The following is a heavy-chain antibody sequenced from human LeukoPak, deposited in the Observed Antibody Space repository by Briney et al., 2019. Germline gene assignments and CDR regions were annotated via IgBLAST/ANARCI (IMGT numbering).Heavy chain of an antibody. CDR2: IKQDGSEK. D-gene: IGHD2-2*02. V-gene: IGHV3-7*01. J-gene: IGHJ4*02. CDR1: GFTFSSYW. CDR3: ARWILVPAAIKPGALFDY. Sequence: PGGSLRLSCAASGFTFSSYWMSWVRQAPGKGLEWVANIKQDGSEKYYVDSVKGRFTISRDNAKNSLYLQMNSLRAEDTAVYYCARWILVPAAIKPGALFDYWGQGTLVTVSS.